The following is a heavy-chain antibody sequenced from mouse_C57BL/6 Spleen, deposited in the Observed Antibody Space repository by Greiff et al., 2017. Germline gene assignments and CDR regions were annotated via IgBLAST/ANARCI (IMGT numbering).Heavy chain of an antibody. CDR2: IDPSDSYT. Sequence: VQLQQPGAELVRPGTSVKLSCKASGYTFTSYWMHWVKQRPGQGLEWIGVIDPSDSYTNYNQKFKGKATLTVDTSSSTAYMQLSSLTSEDSAVYYCARKEYYSNYFYAMDYWGQGTSVTVSS. CDR1: GYTFTSYW. D-gene: IGHD2-5*01. J-gene: IGHJ4*01. CDR3: ARKEYYSNYFYAMDY. V-gene: IGHV1-59*01.